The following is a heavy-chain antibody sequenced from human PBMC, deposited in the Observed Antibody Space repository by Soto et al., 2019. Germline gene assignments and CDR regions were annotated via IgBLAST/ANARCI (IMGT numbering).Heavy chain of an antibody. CDR3: AWDNSGRFRTDH. J-gene: IGHJ4*02. V-gene: IGHV3-15*07. Sequence: EVQLVESGGGLVKPGDSLRLSCAVSGLKFSDAWMHWVRQAPGKGLEWVGRIKSKGGGETKDYAAPVKGRFAISRDDSRDTLYLPMIRLKIEDTAVYYCAWDNSGRFRTDHWGQGTLVTVS. D-gene: IGHD4-4*01. CDR2: IKSKGGGETK. CDR1: GLKFSDAW.